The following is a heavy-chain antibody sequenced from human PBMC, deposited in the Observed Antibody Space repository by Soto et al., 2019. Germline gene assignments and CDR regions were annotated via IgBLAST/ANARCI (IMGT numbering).Heavy chain of an antibody. CDR3: AREAPDYNLSPGMDV. D-gene: IGHD4-4*01. CDR1: GFTFSSYA. J-gene: IGHJ6*02. V-gene: IGHV3-30-3*01. CDR2: ISYDGSNK. Sequence: QVQVVESGGGVVQPGRSLRLSCAASGFTFSSYAMHWVRQAPGKGLEWVAVISYDGSNKYYADSVKGRFTISRDNSKNTLYLQRNSLRAEDTAGYYCAREAPDYNLSPGMDVWGQGTTVTVSS.